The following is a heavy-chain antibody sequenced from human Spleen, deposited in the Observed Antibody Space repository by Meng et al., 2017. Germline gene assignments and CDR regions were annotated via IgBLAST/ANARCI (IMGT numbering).Heavy chain of an antibody. J-gene: IGHJ4*02. CDR2: TNEDGRIT. Sequence: EVQLVESGGGLVQPGGSLRLSCAASGFTFTDHYMDWVRQVPGKGLVWVSRTNEDGRITDYADSVRGRFTISRDNARGTLFLHMNSLSVDDSAVYYCGRDLSGVADYWGQGVLVTVSS. CDR1: GFTFTDHY. V-gene: IGHV3-74*02. CDR3: GRDLSGVADY. D-gene: IGHD3-3*01.